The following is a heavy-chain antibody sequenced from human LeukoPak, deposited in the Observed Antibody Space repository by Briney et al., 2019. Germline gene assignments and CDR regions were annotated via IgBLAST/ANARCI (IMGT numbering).Heavy chain of an antibody. V-gene: IGHV1-46*01. Sequence: GASVKVSCKASGYTFTSYYMHWVRQAPGQGLEWMGIINPSGGSTSYAQKFQGRVTITRDTSASTAYMELSSLRSEDTAVYYCARSRITIFGVVILYFDYWGQGTLVTVSS. CDR3: ARSRITIFGVVILYFDY. D-gene: IGHD3-3*01. J-gene: IGHJ4*02. CDR2: INPSGGST. CDR1: GYTFTSYY.